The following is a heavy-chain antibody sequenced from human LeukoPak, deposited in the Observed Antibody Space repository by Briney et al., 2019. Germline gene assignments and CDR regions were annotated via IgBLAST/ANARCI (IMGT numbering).Heavy chain of an antibody. V-gene: IGHV4-34*01. D-gene: IGHD2-15*01. CDR3: ARTEYCSGGSCWFDY. CDR2: INHSGST. Sequence: SETLSLTCAVYGGSFSGYYWSWIRQPPGKGLEWIGEINHSGSTNYNPSLKSRVTMSVDTSKNQFSLKLSSVTAADTAVYYCARTEYCSGGSCWFDYWGQGTLVTVSS. CDR1: GGSFSGYY. J-gene: IGHJ4*02.